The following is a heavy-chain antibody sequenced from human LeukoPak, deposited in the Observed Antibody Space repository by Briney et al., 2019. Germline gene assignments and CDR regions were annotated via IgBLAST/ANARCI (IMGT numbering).Heavy chain of an antibody. V-gene: IGHV4-59*01. J-gene: IGHJ4*02. D-gene: IGHD5-24*01. Sequence: SETLSLTCTVSGGSISSYYWSWIRQPPGKGLEWIGYIYYSGSTNYNPSLKSRVTISVDTSKNQFSLKLSSVTAADTAVYYCARGRWLQWNQPSHYFDYWGQGTLVTVSS. CDR3: ARGRWLQWNQPSHYFDY. CDR2: IYYSGST. CDR1: GGSISSYY.